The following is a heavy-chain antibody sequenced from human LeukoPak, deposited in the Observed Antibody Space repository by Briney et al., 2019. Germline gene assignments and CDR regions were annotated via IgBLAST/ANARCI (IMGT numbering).Heavy chain of an antibody. CDR3: ARDRSSRVYDF. V-gene: IGHV3-33*01. Sequence: GGSLRLSCVASGLTFSNYGMHWVRQAPGKGLEWVAVIWYDRSRKYSAGSVKGRFSISRDNSKNTLYLQMNSLRAEDTAAYYCARDRSSRVYDFWGQGILVTVSS. CDR1: GLTFSNYG. CDR2: IWYDRSRK. J-gene: IGHJ4*02. D-gene: IGHD5/OR15-5a*01.